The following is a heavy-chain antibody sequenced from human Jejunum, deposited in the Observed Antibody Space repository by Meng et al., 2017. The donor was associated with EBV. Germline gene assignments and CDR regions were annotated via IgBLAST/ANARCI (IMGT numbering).Heavy chain of an antibody. D-gene: IGHD6-13*01. CDR3: ARGLDSSTPGTD. Sequence: QVNLVQSGAEVKKPGASVTRSCKTSGYTFTNYYMHWVRQAPGQGLEWVGMVNPSPVDTNYARKFQGRVTMTSDTSTSTVHMELNSLKSDDTAVYYCARGLDSSTPGTDWGQGTLVTVSS. J-gene: IGHJ4*02. V-gene: IGHV1-46*01. CDR1: GYTFTNYY. CDR2: VNPSPVDT.